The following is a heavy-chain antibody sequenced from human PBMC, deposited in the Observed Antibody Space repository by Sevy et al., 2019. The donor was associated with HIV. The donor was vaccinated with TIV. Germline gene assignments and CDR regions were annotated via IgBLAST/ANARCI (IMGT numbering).Heavy chain of an antibody. CDR1: GGYVSSNNYY. D-gene: IGHD3-3*01. J-gene: IGHJ5*02. CDR2: IYYSGCA. Sequence: SETLSLTCTVSGGYVSSNNYYWGWIRQPPGKGLEWIGSIYYSGCAYYNPSLKSRVTISVDTSKNQFSLKVSSVTAADTAVYYCARLTIFGVVTDNWFDPWGQGTLVTVSS. V-gene: IGHV4-39*01. CDR3: ARLTIFGVVTDNWFDP.